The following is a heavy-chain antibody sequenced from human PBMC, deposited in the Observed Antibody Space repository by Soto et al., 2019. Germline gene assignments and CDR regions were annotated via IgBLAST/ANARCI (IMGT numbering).Heavy chain of an antibody. CDR3: AKAAIIVFGDYYYYMDV. D-gene: IGHD3-10*02. J-gene: IGHJ6*03. CDR2: ISGSGGST. Sequence: EVQLLESGGGLVQPGGSLRLSCAASGFTFSSYAMSWVRQAPGKGLEWVSAISGSGGSTYYADSVKGRFTISRDNYKNTLYLQMNSLRAEDTAVYYCAKAAIIVFGDYYYYMDVWGKGTTVTVSS. CDR1: GFTFSSYA. V-gene: IGHV3-23*01.